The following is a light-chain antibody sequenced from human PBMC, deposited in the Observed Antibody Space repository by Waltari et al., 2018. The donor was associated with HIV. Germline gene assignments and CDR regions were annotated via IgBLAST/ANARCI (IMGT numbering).Light chain of an antibody. V-gene: IGLV2-11*01. CDR2: DVG. CDR3: CSHALSNTWV. J-gene: IGLJ3*02. Sequence: QSALTQPRSVSGSPGQSVTISCTATSSDVGGSNYVSWYQQHPGKAPKLMIYDVGKRPSGVPDRFSGSKSGNTASLTISGLQAVDEADYYCCSHALSNTWVFGGGTKLTVL. CDR1: SSDVGGSNY.